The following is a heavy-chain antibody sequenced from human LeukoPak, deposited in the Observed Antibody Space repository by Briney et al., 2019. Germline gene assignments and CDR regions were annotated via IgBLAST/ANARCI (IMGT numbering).Heavy chain of an antibody. Sequence: GGSLRLSCAASGFTFDDYAMHWVRQAPGKGLEWVSGISWNSGSIGNADSVKGRFTISRDNAKNSLYLQMNSLRAEDTALYYCAKDMGYSGYDSNFDYWGQGTLVTVSS. CDR3: AKDMGYSGYDSNFDY. CDR1: GFTFDDYA. CDR2: ISWNSGSI. D-gene: IGHD5-12*01. V-gene: IGHV3-9*01. J-gene: IGHJ4*02.